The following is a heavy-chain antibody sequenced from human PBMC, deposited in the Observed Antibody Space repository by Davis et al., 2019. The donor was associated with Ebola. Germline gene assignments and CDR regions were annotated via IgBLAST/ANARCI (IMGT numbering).Heavy chain of an antibody. CDR2: ISYDGSNK. V-gene: IGHV3-30-3*01. CDR3: AKALHGSSSSGVDY. Sequence: GESLKISCAASGFTFSSYAMHWVRQAPGKGLEWVAVISYDGSNKYYADSVKGRFTISRDNAKNSLYLQMNSLRAEDTALYYCAKALHGSSSSGVDYWGQGTLVTVSS. D-gene: IGHD6-6*01. J-gene: IGHJ4*02. CDR1: GFTFSSYA.